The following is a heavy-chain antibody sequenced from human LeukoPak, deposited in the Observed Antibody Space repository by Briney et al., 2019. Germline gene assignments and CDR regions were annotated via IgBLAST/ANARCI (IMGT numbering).Heavy chain of an antibody. CDR2: ISWNSGSI. CDR1: GFTFDDYA. V-gene: IGHV3-9*01. D-gene: IGHD6-13*01. CDR3: AKAQQLVRGYFDY. J-gene: IGHJ4*02. Sequence: PGRSLRLSCAASGFTFDDYAMHWVRQAPGKGLEWVSGISWNSGSIGYADSVKGRFTISRDNAKNSLYLQMNSLRAEDTALYYCAKAQQLVRGYFDYWGQGTLVTVSS.